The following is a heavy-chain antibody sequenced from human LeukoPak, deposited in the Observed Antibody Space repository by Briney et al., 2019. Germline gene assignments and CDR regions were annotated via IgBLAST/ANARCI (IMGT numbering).Heavy chain of an antibody. V-gene: IGHV3-66*01. CDR3: ATDPPHGDY. J-gene: IGHJ4*02. CDR2: IHISTNT. CDR1: GLTVSSEH. Sequence: GGFLRLSCVASGLTVSSEHMSWVRQAPGKGLEWVSTIHISTNTYYADSVKGRFTISRDNSENTLYLQMNSLRPEDTAVYYCATDPPHGDYWGQGTQVTVSS.